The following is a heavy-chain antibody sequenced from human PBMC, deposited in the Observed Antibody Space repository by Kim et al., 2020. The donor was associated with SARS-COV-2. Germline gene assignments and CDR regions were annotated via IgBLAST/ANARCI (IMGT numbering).Heavy chain of an antibody. D-gene: IGHD3-3*01. J-gene: IGHJ6*02. V-gene: IGHV1-69*13. CDR1: GGTFSSYA. CDR2: IIPIFGTA. Sequence: SVKVSCKASGGTFSSYAISWVRQAPGQGLEWMGGIIPIFGTAKYAQKFQGRVTITADESTSTAYMELSSLRSEDTAVYYCARDKAEYYDFWSGYDTDYYYYGMDVWGQGTTVTLSS. CDR3: ARDKAEYYDFWSGYDTDYYYYGMDV.